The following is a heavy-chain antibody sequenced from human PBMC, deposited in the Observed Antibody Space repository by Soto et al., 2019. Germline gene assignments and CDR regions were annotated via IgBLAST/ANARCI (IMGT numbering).Heavy chain of an antibody. Sequence: QVPLQQSGPGLVKPSQTLSLTCAISGDSVSSNSAAWNWIRQSPSRGLEWLGRTYYRSKWYNDYEVAVNSRIPINPESSKTQCSLQLNSGTPADTAVYYCARDRLRGGLKKTDTPRGGDFDYWGQGTLVTVSS. J-gene: IGHJ4*02. CDR2: TYYRSKWYN. CDR3: ARDRLRGGLKKTDTPRGGDFDY. V-gene: IGHV6-1*01. D-gene: IGHD2-21*02. CDR1: GDSVSSNSAA.